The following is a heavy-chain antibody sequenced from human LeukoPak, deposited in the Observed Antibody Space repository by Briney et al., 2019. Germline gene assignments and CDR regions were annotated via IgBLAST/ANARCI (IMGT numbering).Heavy chain of an antibody. J-gene: IGHJ4*02. D-gene: IGHD2-2*03. V-gene: IGHV3-33*01. CDR1: GLTFSRYG. CDR2: ILLDGSKE. CDR3: ARETLGTMDSDY. Sequence: PGGSLRLSCVASGLTFSRYGIHWVRQAPGKGLEWVAVILLDGSKEFYTDSVKGRFTISRDNSKNMLYLQMNSLRAEDTALYYCARETLGTMDSDYWGQGTLVTVSS.